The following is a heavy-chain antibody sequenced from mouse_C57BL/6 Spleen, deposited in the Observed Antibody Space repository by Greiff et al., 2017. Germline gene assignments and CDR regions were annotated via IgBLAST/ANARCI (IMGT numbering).Heavy chain of an antibody. CDR3: ARESGDYYGSFYFDY. V-gene: IGHV3-5*01. CDR1: GISITTGNYR. D-gene: IGHD1-1*01. J-gene: IGHJ2*01. Sequence: EVQLQESGPGLVKPSQTVFLTCTVTGISITTGNYRWSWIRQFPGNKLEWIGYIYYSGTIPYNPSLTSRTTITRDTPKNQFFLEMNSLTAEDTATDYCARESGDYYGSFYFDYWGQGTTLTVSS. CDR2: IYYSGTI.